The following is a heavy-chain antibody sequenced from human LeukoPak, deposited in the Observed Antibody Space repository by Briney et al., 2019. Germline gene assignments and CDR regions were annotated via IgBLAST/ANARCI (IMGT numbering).Heavy chain of an antibody. CDR1: GFTFGDYA. V-gene: IGHV3-49*04. CDR2: IRSKAYGGTT. Sequence: GGSLRLSCTASGFTFGDYAMSWVRQAPGKGLEWVGFIRSKAYGGTTEYAASVKGRFTISRDDSKSIAYLQMNSLKTEDTAVYYCTTGPIVVVVAATRDYWGQGTLVTVSS. J-gene: IGHJ4*02. D-gene: IGHD2-15*01. CDR3: TTGPIVVVVAATRDY.